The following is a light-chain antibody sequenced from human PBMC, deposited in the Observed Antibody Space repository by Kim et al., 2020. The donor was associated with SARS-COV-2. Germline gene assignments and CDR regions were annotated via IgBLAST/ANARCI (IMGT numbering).Light chain of an antibody. J-gene: IGLJ3*02. Sequence: QRVTTPCTGSSSNIGAGYDVHWYQQLPGTAPKLLIYGNSNRPSGVPDRFSGSKSGTSASLAITGLQAEDEADYYCQSYDSSLSGSVFGGGTKLTVL. CDR1: SSNIGAGYD. V-gene: IGLV1-40*01. CDR3: QSYDSSLSGSV. CDR2: GNS.